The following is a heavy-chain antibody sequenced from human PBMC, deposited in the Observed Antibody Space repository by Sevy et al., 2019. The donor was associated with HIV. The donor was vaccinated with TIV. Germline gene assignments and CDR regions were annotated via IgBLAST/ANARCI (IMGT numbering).Heavy chain of an antibody. J-gene: IGHJ6*02. Sequence: CGYLRLSCAASGFTFSSYWMHWVRQAPGKGLVWVSRINSDGSSTSYADSVKGRFTISRDNAKNTLYLQMNSLRAEDTAVYCCARGTMVQRVIIPYDYYYGMDVWGQGTVVSVSS. D-gene: IGHD3-10*01. CDR2: INSDGSST. CDR1: GFTFSSYW. CDR3: ARGTMVQRVIIPYDYYYGMDV. V-gene: IGHV3-74*01.